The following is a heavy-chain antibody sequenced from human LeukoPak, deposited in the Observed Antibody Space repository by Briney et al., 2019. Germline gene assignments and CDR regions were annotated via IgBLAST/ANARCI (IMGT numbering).Heavy chain of an antibody. CDR1: GFTLSHYA. Sequence: PGGSLRLSCAASGFTLSHYAMHWVRQAPGKGLEWVAVISYDGNDTYHADSVKGRLTISRDNARNTLYLQIDRLRPEDTAIYYYVREAGCGWPLDYWGRGTLVTVST. J-gene: IGHJ4*02. V-gene: IGHV3-30-3*01. CDR2: ISYDGNDT. CDR3: VREAGCGWPLDY. D-gene: IGHD5-12*01.